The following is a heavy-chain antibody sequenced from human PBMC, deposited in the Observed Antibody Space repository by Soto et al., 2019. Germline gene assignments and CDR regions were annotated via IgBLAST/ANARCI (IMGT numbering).Heavy chain of an antibody. J-gene: IGHJ6*02. CDR1: GGTFSSYA. D-gene: IGHD3-22*01. CDR2: IIPIFGTA. V-gene: IGHV1-69*12. CDR3: ARDAYDSSGYDYYYYGMDV. Sequence: QVQLVQSGAEVKKPGSSVKVSCKASGGTFSSYAISWVRQAPGQGLEWMGGIIPIFGTANYAQKFQGRVTITADESTSTAYMELSRLISEDTAVYYCARDAYDSSGYDYYYYGMDVWGQGTTVTVSS.